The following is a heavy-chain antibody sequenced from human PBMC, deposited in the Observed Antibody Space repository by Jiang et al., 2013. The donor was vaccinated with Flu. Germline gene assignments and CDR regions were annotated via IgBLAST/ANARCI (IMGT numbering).Heavy chain of an antibody. CDR2: LNPNGAVT. CDR1: GYTFSDFY. D-gene: IGHD3-16*01. V-gene: IGHV1-46*01. Sequence: VKLSCRASGYTFSDFYIHWVRQAPGQGLEWMGILNPNGAVTTYAQKFQGRVTMTRDTPTSTVDMELRGLKSEDTAIYYCARGVPFWGIDDWGQGTPVTVSS. J-gene: IGHJ4*03. CDR3: ARGVPFWGIDD.